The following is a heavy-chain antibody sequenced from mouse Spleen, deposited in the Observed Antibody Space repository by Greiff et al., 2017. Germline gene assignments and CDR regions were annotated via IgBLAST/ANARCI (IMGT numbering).Heavy chain of an antibody. J-gene: IGHJ2*01. V-gene: IGHV5-9-4*01. CDR1: GFTFSSYA. CDR3: ARRGNLYYFDY. Sequence: EVKVVESGGGLVKPGGSLKLSCAASGFTFSSYAMSWVRQSPEKRLEWVAEISSGGSYTYYPDTVTGRFTISRDNAKNTLYLEMSSLRSEDTAMYYCARRGNLYYFDYWGQGTTLTVSS. CDR2: ISSGGSYT. D-gene: IGHD2-1*01.